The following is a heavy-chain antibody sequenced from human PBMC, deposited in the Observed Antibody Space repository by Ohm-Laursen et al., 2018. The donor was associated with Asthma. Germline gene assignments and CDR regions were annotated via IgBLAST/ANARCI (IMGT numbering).Heavy chain of an antibody. CDR3: ARDLSYVGRGWFDP. J-gene: IGHJ5*02. V-gene: IGHV3-48*04. CDR1: GFTFSSYS. CDR2: ISSSGSTI. D-gene: IGHD5-18*01. Sequence: GSLRLSCAAPGFTFSSYSMNWARQIPGKGLEWVSYISSSGSTIYYADSVKGRFTISRDNAKNSLYLQMNSLRAEDTAVYYCARDLSYVGRGWFDPWGQGTLVTVSS.